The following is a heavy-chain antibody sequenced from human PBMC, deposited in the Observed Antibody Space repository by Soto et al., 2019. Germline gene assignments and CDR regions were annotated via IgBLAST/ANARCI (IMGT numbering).Heavy chain of an antibody. V-gene: IGHV4-4*07. J-gene: IGHJ5*02. CDR2: IYNTGTT. CDR1: GGSISGYY. Sequence: SETLSLTCTVSGGSISGYYWSWIRQPAGKGLEWIGRIYNTGTTNYNPSLRSRVTMSPDTSKNQFSLDLSSVTAADTAVYYCARDRSLWDNCFDPWGQGTLVTVSS. CDR3: ARDRSLWDNCFDP. D-gene: IGHD3-16*01.